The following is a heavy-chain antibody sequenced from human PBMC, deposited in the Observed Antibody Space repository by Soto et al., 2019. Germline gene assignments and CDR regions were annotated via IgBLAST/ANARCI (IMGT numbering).Heavy chain of an antibody. CDR1: GGTVSSYT. CDR3: SRGVASLVDS. Sequence: QVQLVQSGAEVKKPGSSVRVSCTPSGGTVSSYTISWVRQAPGQGLQWMGRIVPITGMTRYAQKFQGRLTITAVTSTTTAYLERSNLTSEDSAVYFCSRGVASLVDSWGQGTQVTVSS. J-gene: IGHJ4*02. V-gene: IGHV1-69*02. D-gene: IGHD2-15*01. CDR2: IVPITGMT.